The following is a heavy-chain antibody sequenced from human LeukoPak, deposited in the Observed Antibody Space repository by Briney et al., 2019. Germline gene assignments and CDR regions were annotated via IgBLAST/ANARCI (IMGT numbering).Heavy chain of an antibody. D-gene: IGHD6-19*01. CDR1: GFTFSSYA. V-gene: IGHV3-64*04. CDR3: ARRDTSGYYYFDY. Sequence: GGSLRLSCSASGFTFSSYAIHWVRQAPGKGLEYFSAIRSNGGSTYYADSVKGRFTISRDNSKNTLYLQMNSLRAEDTAVYYCARRDTSGYYYFDYWGQGTLVTVSS. CDR2: IRSNGGST. J-gene: IGHJ4*02.